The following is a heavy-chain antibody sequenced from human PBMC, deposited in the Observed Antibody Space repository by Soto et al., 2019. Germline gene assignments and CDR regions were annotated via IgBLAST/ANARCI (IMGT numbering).Heavy chain of an antibody. CDR2: MYYSGRT. J-gene: IGHJ6*02. CDR1: GASISSSNYC. Sequence: SEPLSLSCTVSGASISSSNYCWGRIHQPPGRGLEWIGTMYYSGRTYYNPSLKSRVTTSVDTSKNQFSLKLSAVTATDTAVYYCARHGNTVTTGYYYGMDVWGQGTTVTVSS. V-gene: IGHV4-39*01. D-gene: IGHD4-17*01. CDR3: ARHGNTVTTGYYYGMDV.